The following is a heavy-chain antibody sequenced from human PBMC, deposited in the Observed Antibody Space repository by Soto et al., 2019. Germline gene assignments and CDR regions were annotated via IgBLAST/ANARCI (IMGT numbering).Heavy chain of an antibody. CDR3: ARDIGRFLEPHANFDY. CDR1: GFTFSSYA. V-gene: IGHV3-30-3*01. D-gene: IGHD3-3*01. J-gene: IGHJ4*02. CDR2: ISYDGSNK. Sequence: GGSLRLSCAASGFTFSSYAMHWVRQAPGKGLEWVAVISYDGSNKYYADSVKGRFTISRDNSKNTLYLQMNSLRAEDTAVYYCARDIGRFLEPHANFDYWGQGTLVTVSS.